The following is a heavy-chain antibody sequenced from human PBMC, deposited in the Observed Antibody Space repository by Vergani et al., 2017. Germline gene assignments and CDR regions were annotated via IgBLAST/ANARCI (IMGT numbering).Heavy chain of an antibody. D-gene: IGHD6-19*01. CDR1: GGSISSGSYY. V-gene: IGHV4-61*02. J-gene: IGHJ6*02. CDR2: IYTSGST. CDR3: ARDQEAVAGIDYYYYGMDV. Sequence: QVQLQESGPGLVKPSQTLSLTCTVSGGSISSGSYYWSWIRQPAGKGLEWIGRIYTSGSTNYNPSRKSRVTISVDPSKNQFSLKLSPVTAADTAVYYCARDQEAVAGIDYYYYGMDVWGQGTTVTVSS.